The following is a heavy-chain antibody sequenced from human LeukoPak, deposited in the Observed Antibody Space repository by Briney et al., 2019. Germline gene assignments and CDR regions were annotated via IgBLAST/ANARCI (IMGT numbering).Heavy chain of an antibody. D-gene: IGHD3-10*01. V-gene: IGHV3-21*01. CDR2: SSTSSTYM. J-gene: IGHJ4*02. CDR3: ARAMSFYYGSAFDY. CDR1: GFTFDDYG. Sequence: PGGSLRLSCAASGFTFDDYGMTWVRQAPGEGLEWVSSSSTSSTYMYYADSVKGRFTISRDNAKSSLYLQMDSLRAEDTAVYYCARAMSFYYGSAFDYWGQGTLVTVSS.